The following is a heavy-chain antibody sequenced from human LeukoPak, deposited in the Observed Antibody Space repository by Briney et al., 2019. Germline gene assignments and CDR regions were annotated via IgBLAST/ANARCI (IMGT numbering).Heavy chain of an antibody. Sequence: SETLSLTCTVSGGSISSYYWSWIRQPPGKGLEWIGYIYYSGSTNYNPSLKSRVTISVDTSKNQFSLKLSSVTAADTAVYYCARAGLRLGELSFFDYWGQGTLVTVSS. CDR2: IYYSGST. J-gene: IGHJ4*02. CDR1: GGSISSYY. V-gene: IGHV4-59*01. D-gene: IGHD3-16*02. CDR3: ARAGLRLGELSFFDY.